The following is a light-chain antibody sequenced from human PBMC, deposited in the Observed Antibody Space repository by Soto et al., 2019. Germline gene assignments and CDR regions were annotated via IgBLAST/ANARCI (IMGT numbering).Light chain of an antibody. CDR3: LQSYNAHSSA. CDR2: AAS. V-gene: IGKV1-39*01. Sequence: IQSTQSPSSLSGSVGYSVTFPCRFSQDINSFLAWYQQKPGKAPKLLIYAASNLQSGVPSRFRGSVSGTSFSFAISNLQRGYLATPFSLQSYNAHSSAFSQGTKVDIK. CDR1: QDINSF. J-gene: IGKJ1*01.